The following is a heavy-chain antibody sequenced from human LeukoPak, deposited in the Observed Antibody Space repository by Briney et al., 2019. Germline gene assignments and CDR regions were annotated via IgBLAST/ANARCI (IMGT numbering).Heavy chain of an antibody. D-gene: IGHD3-22*01. CDR1: GGSTGSDY. J-gene: IGHJ4*02. CDR2: IYYSGST. CDR3: ARDEGSAYPFDY. V-gene: IGHV4-59*12. Sequence: PSETLSLTCSVSGGSTGSDYWSWIRQPPGKGLEWIGYIYYSGSTYYNPSLKSRVTISVDTSKNQFSLNLNSVTAADTAVYFCARDEGSAYPFDYWGQGTLVTVSS.